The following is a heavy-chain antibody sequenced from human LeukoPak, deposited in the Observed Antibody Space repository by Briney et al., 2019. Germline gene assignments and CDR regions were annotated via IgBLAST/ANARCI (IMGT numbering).Heavy chain of an antibody. D-gene: IGHD2-2*01. J-gene: IGHJ4*02. Sequence: PSETLSLTCTVSGGSISSSSYYWGWIRQPPGKGLEWIGSIYYSGSTYYNPSLKSRVTISVDTSKNQFSLKLSSVTAADTAVYYCARTRGGYVRYWGQGTPVTVSS. CDR1: GGSISSSSYY. CDR3: ARTRGGYVRY. V-gene: IGHV4-39*01. CDR2: IYYSGST.